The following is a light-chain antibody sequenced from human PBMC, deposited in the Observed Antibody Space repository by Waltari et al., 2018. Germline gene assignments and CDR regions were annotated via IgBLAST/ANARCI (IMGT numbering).Light chain of an antibody. Sequence: QSVLTQPPSASGTPGPRVTISCSGSASNIGGNLDNWYQQLPGKAPKLLIYRSDQRPSGVPDRFSASKTGTSASLAISGLQSEDEADYFCASWDDSLNGHWVFGGGTKVTVL. V-gene: IGLV1-44*01. J-gene: IGLJ3*02. CDR1: ASNIGGNL. CDR3: ASWDDSLNGHWV. CDR2: RSD.